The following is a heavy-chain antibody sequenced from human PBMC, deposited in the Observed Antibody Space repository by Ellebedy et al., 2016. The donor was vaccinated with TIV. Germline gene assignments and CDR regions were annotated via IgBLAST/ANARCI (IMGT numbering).Heavy chain of an antibody. CDR3: ARTDYHHIGGVTTLWFDP. CDR2: INPYSGGT. V-gene: IGHV1-2*02. J-gene: IGHJ5*02. D-gene: IGHD2-21*02. CDR1: GGTFSNNA. Sequence: ASVKVSXKASGGTFSNNAISWVRQAPGQGLEWMGWINPYSGGTKYAQKFQGRVTMTRDTSIRTAYMQLNRLRSDDTAVYFCARTDYHHIGGVTTLWFDPWGQGTLVTVSS.